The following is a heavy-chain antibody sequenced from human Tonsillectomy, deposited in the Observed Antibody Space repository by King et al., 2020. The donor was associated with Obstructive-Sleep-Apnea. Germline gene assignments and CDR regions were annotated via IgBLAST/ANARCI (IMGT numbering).Heavy chain of an antibody. CDR2: IDWDDDK. D-gene: IGHD3-22*01. J-gene: IGHJ3*02. Sequence: QVTLKESGPALVKPTQTLTLTCTFSGFSLSTGGMCVSWIRQPPGKALEWLALIDWDDDKYYSTSLKTRLTISKDTSKNQVVLTMTNMDPVDTATYYCARSTYFYETSGLGAFDIWGQGTMVTVS. V-gene: IGHV2-70*01. CDR3: ARSTYFYETSGLGAFDI. CDR1: GFSLSTGGMC.